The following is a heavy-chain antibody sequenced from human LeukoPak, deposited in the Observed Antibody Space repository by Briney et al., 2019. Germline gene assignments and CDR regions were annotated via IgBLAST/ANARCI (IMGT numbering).Heavy chain of an antibody. D-gene: IGHD2-2*01. CDR3: ARAASLDY. Sequence: ASVKVSCKASGYTFTSYGISWLRQAPGQGLEWMGWINTNTGKPTYAQGFTGRFVFSLDSSVNTAYLQINSLNAEGTAVYYCARAASLDYWGQGTLVTVSS. J-gene: IGHJ4*02. CDR2: INTNTGKP. CDR1: GYTFTSYG. V-gene: IGHV7-4-1*02.